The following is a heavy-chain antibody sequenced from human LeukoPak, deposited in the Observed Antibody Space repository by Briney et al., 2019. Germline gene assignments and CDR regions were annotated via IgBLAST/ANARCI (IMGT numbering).Heavy chain of an antibody. CDR2: IMSNGETR. CDR3: AKDYYDILTGYYPLYGMDV. Sequence: GGSLRLSCAASGFSFTKYVMHWVRQAPGKGLEYVSAIMSNGETRPYANSVKGRFTISRDNSMNTLYLQMGSLRAEDMAIYYCAKDYYDILTGYYPLYGMDVWGQGTTVTVSS. CDR1: GFSFTKYV. J-gene: IGHJ6*02. V-gene: IGHV3-64*01. D-gene: IGHD3-9*01.